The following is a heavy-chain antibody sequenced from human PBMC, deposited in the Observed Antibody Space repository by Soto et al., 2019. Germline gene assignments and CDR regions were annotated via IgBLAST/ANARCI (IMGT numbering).Heavy chain of an antibody. CDR2: INGRSNYK. J-gene: IGHJ4*02. CDR3: ASEDGVVGATSAFDY. D-gene: IGHD1-26*01. Sequence: EVQLVESGGGLVKPGGCLRLSCAASGFTFSTYTMNWVRQAPGKGLEWVASINGRSNYKYYADSMKGRFTISRDNANNSLYLQMNSLRAEDTAVYFCASEDGVVGATSAFDYWGQVTLVTVSS. CDR1: GFTFSTYT. V-gene: IGHV3-21*01.